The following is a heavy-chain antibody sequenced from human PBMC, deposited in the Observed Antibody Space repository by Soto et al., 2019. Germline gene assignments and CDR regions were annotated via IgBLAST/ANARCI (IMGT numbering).Heavy chain of an antibody. CDR3: RATVVTRDAFDI. Sequence: GGSLRLSCAASGFTFDDYAMHWVRQAPGKGLEWVSGISWNSGSIGYADSVKGRFTISRDNAKNSLYLQMNSLRAEDTALYYCRATVVTRDAFDIWGQGTMVTVSS. CDR2: ISWNSGSI. CDR1: GFTFDDYA. J-gene: IGHJ3*02. V-gene: IGHV3-9*01. D-gene: IGHD4-17*01.